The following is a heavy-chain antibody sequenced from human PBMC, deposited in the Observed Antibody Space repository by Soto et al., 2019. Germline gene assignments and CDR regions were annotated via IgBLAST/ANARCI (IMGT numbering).Heavy chain of an antibody. D-gene: IGHD5-12*01. CDR2: INPNSGGT. J-gene: IGHJ4*02. CDR1: GYTFTGYY. V-gene: IGHV1-2*04. CDR3: ATSGAATTPLDY. Sequence: ASVKVSCKASGYTFTGYYMHWVRQAPGQGLEWMGWINPNSGGTNYAQKFQGWVTMTRDTSISTAYMELSRLRSDDTAVYYCATSGAATTPLDYWGQGNLVTVSS.